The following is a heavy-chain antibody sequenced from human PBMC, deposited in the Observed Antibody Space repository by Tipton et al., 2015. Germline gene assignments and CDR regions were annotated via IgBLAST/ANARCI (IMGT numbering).Heavy chain of an antibody. CDR3: ARRGWSLPLDY. J-gene: IGHJ4*02. V-gene: IGHV4-39*01. CDR2: IYYTGST. CDR1: GGSISSRSYY. Sequence: TLSLTCTVSGGSISSRSYYWGWIRQPPGKGLEWIGTIYYTGSTYYNPSLKSRVTISVDTSKNQFSLKLSSVSAADTAVYYCARRGWSLPLDYWGQGTLVTVSS. D-gene: IGHD4-23*01.